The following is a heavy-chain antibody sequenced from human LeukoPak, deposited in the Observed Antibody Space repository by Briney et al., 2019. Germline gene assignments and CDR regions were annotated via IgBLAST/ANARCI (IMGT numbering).Heavy chain of an antibody. CDR1: GGSISSYY. CDR2: IYYSGST. CDR3: ASQPGYYDSSGYYSHGYFDY. V-gene: IGHV4-59*01. Sequence: PSETLSLTCTFSGGSISSYYWSWIRQPPGKGLEWIGYIYYSGSTNYNPSLKSRVTISVDTSKNQFSLKLSSVTAADTAVYYCASQPGYYDSSGYYSHGYFDYWGQGTLVTVSS. J-gene: IGHJ4*02. D-gene: IGHD3-22*01.